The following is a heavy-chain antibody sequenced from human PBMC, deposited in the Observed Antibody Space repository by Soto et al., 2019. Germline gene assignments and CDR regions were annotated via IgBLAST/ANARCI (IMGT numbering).Heavy chain of an antibody. D-gene: IGHD1-26*01. CDR3: ARVGAKSPDY. CDR2: IYYSGST. J-gene: IGHJ4*02. V-gene: IGHV4-59*01. Sequence: KTSETLSLTCTVSGGSISSYYWSWIRQPPGKGLEWIGYIYYSGSTNYNPSLKSRVTISVDTSKNQLSLKLSSVTAADTAVYYCARVGAKSPDYWGQGTLVTVSS. CDR1: GGSISSYY.